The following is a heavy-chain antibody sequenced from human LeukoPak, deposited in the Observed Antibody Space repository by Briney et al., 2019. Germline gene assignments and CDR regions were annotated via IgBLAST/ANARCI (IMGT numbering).Heavy chain of an antibody. CDR3: ARDKYQLLSRNAFDI. CDR2: IYHSGST. Sequence: SETLSLTCTVSGYSISSGYYWGWIRQPPGKGLEWIGSIYHSGSTYYNPSLKSRVTISVDTSKNQFSLKLSSVTAADTAVYYCARDKYQLLSRNAFDIWGQGTMVTVSS. D-gene: IGHD2-2*01. J-gene: IGHJ3*02. V-gene: IGHV4-38-2*02. CDR1: GYSISSGYY.